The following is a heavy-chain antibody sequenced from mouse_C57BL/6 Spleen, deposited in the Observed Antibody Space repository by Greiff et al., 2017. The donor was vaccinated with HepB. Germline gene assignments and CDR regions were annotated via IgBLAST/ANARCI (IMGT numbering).Heavy chain of an antibody. CDR1: GYTFTDYY. Sequence: EVQLQQSGPELVKPGASVKISCKASGYTFTDYYMNWVKQSHGKSLEWIGDINPNNGGTSYNQKFKGKATLTVDKSSSTAYMELRSLTSEDSAVYYCARSRLRGYYYAMDYWGQGTSVTVSS. CDR3: ARSRLRGYYYAMDY. J-gene: IGHJ4*01. D-gene: IGHD3-2*02. CDR2: INPNNGGT. V-gene: IGHV1-26*01.